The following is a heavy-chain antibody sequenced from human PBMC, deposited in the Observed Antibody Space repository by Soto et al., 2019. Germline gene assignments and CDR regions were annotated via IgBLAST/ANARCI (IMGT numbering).Heavy chain of an antibody. CDR3: ARERAAAGSNWFDP. Sequence: ASVKVSCKASGYTFTNYGFSWVRQAPGQGLEWMGWISGYNGNTKYAEKFQGRVTMTRNTSISTAYMELSSLRSEDTAVYYCARERAAAGSNWFDPWGQGTLVTVSS. D-gene: IGHD6-13*01. J-gene: IGHJ5*02. V-gene: IGHV1-18*01. CDR2: ISGYNGNT. CDR1: GYTFTNYG.